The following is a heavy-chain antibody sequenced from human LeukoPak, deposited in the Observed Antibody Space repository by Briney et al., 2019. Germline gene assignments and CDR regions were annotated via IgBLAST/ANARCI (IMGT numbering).Heavy chain of an antibody. V-gene: IGHV3-30*09. J-gene: IGHJ4*02. CDR1: GFTFNNYA. CDR2: ISYDGSNK. Sequence: SLRLSCAASGFTFNNYAMYWVRQAPGKGLEWVAIISYDGSNKYYADSVTGRFAISRDKSINTLYLQMNSLRAEDTAVYYCARDSYGSDYWGQGTLVTVSS. D-gene: IGHD3-10*01. CDR3: ARDSYGSDY.